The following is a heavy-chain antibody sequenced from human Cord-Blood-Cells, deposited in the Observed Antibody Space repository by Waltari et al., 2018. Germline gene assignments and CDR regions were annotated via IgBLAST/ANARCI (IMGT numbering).Heavy chain of an antibody. J-gene: IGHJ4*02. V-gene: IGHV1-24*01. CDR3: ATAYYYGSGSYYNFDY. Sequence: QVQLVQSGAEVKKPGASVKVSCKVSGNTPTELSMHWVRQALGKGLEWMGGFDPEDSETIYAQKFQGRGTMTEDTSTDTAYMELSSLRSEDTAVYYCATAYYYGSGSYYNFDYWGQGTLVTVSS. CDR1: GNTPTELS. D-gene: IGHD3-10*01. CDR2: FDPEDSET.